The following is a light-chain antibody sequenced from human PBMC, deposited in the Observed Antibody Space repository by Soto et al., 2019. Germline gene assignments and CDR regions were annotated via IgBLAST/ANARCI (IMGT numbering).Light chain of an antibody. Sequence: DIQMTQSPSTLSASVGDRVTITCRASQSISSWLAWYQQKPGKAPKLLIYKASNLESGVPLRFSGSGSGTEITLTISSLQPDDFATYYCQQYNSYWTFGQGTKVEIK. J-gene: IGKJ1*01. CDR2: KAS. CDR3: QQYNSYWT. CDR1: QSISSW. V-gene: IGKV1-5*03.